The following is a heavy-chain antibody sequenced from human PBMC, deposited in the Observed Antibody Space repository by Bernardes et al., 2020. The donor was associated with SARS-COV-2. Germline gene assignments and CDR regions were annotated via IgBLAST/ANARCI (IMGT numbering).Heavy chain of an antibody. V-gene: IGHV3-21*04. J-gene: IGHJ5*02. D-gene: IGHD2-21*01. CDR2: ISTSSTYI. CDR1: GFTFSSYS. CDR3: AKDCSTDPCDS. Sequence: GSLRLSCAASGFTFSSYSMNWVRQAPGKGLEWVSSISTSSTYIYYADSVKGRFTVSRDNSKNTLYLQMNSLRVEDTAVYYCAKDCSTDPCDSWGQGTLVTVSS.